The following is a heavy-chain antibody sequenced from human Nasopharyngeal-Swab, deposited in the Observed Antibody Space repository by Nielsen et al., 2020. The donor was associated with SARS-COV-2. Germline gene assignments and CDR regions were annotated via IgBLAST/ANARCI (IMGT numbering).Heavy chain of an antibody. Sequence: WVRQAPGQGLEWMGGIVPALGLPNYAQKFRGRVTISADRSTTTSYLELSSLRSEDTATYYCAREGEYGAYDAPDYWGQGTLVTVSS. D-gene: IGHD5-12*01. J-gene: IGHJ4*02. V-gene: IGHV1-69*10. CDR2: IVPALGLP. CDR3: AREGEYGAYDAPDY.